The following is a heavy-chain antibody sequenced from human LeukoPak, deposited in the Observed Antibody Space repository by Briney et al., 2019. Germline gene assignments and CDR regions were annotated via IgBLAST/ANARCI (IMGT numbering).Heavy chain of an antibody. D-gene: IGHD3-10*01. Sequence: SETLSLTCVVSGGSVSGYYWGWIRQPPGRGLEWIGYIYYSGITNYNPSLKSRVTISVDTSKTQFSLKLSSVTAADTAVYYCARRGSGSRPRYFDLWGRGTLVTVSS. CDR2: IYYSGIT. CDR1: GGSVSGYY. V-gene: IGHV4-59*02. J-gene: IGHJ2*01. CDR3: ARRGSGSRPRYFDL.